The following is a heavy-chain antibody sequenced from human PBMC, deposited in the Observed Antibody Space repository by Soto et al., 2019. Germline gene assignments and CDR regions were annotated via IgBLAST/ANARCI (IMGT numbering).Heavy chain of an antibody. CDR1: GFTFSNFG. D-gene: IGHD6-13*01. J-gene: IGHJ4*02. CDR3: AKFWGPIAALVDDY. V-gene: IGHV3-30*18. Sequence: QVQLVESGGGVVQPGRSQRLSCAASGFTFSNFGIHLFRQAPGKGLAWVAGMSYDGNIKNYADSVKGRFTISRDNSKNTLSLNMNSLRVEDTAVYYCAKFWGPIAALVDDYWGQGTLVTVSS. CDR2: MSYDGNIK.